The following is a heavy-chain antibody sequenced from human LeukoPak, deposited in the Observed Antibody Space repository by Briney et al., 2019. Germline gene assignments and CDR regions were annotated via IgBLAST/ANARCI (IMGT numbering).Heavy chain of an antibody. CDR1: GFTFDVYA. CDR2: ISWNSGSI. CDR3: AKDIASALSYFDL. V-gene: IGHV3-9*01. J-gene: IGHJ2*01. Sequence: GGSLRLSCAASGFTFDVYAMHWVRQAPGKGLEWVSGISWNSGSIGYADSVKGRFTISRDNAKNSLYLQMNSLRAEDTALYYCAKDIASALSYFDLWGRGTLVTVSS. D-gene: IGHD3-3*01.